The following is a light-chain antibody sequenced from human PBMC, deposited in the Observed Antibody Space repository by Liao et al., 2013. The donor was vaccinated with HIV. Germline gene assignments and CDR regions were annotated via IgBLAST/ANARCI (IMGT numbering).Light chain of an antibody. Sequence: SYELTQPPSVSVSPGQTASITCSGDKLGDKYACWYQQKPGQSPVLVIYQDSDRPSGIPERFSGSNSGNTATLTISRVEAEDEADYYCQVWDSTGDQVVFGGGTKLTVL. J-gene: IGLJ2*01. CDR3: QVWDSTGDQVV. CDR1: KLGDKY. CDR2: QDS. V-gene: IGLV3-1*01.